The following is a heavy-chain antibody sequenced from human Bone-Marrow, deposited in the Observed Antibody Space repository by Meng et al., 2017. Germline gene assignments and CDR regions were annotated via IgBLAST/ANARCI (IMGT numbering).Heavy chain of an antibody. CDR2: IYHSGST. D-gene: IGHD4-17*01. CDR1: GGSISSGGYY. V-gene: IGHV4-31*03. Sequence: QVQLQDSGPGLVKPSQTLSLTCTVSGGSISSGGYYWSWIRQHPGKGLEWIGYIYHSGSTYYNPSLKSRVTISVDTSKNQFSLKLSSVTAADTAVYYCARDRNDYGSHYFDYWGQGTLVTVSS. J-gene: IGHJ4*02. CDR3: ARDRNDYGSHYFDY.